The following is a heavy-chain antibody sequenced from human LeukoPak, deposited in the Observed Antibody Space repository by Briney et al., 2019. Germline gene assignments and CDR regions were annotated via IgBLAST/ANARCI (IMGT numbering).Heavy chain of an antibody. V-gene: IGHV3-53*01. CDR3: ARDSGFSSYSY. J-gene: IGHJ4*02. D-gene: IGHD2-15*01. Sequence: GGSLRLSCTASGFTVSSSYMSWVRQAPGKGLEWASIIYSGGNTYYADSVKGRFTISRDDSKNTLLLQMDSLRAEDTAIYYCARDSGFSSYSYWGQGTLVTVSS. CDR2: IYSGGNT. CDR1: GFTVSSSY.